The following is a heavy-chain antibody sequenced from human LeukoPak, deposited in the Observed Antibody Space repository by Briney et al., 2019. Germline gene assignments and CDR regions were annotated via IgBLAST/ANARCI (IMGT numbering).Heavy chain of an antibody. Sequence: KPSETLSLTCTVSGGSISSYYWSWIRQPPGKGLEWIGYIYYSGTTNYNPSLKSRVTISVDTSKHQFSLKLSSVTAADTAVYYCARGVYIAAAQYGYWGQGTLVTVSS. J-gene: IGHJ4*02. CDR2: IYYSGTT. CDR3: ARGVYIAAAQYGY. D-gene: IGHD6-13*01. V-gene: IGHV4-59*01. CDR1: GGSISSYY.